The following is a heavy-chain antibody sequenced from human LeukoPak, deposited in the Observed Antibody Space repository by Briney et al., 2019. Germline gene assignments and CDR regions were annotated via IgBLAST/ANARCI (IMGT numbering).Heavy chain of an antibody. J-gene: IGHJ4*02. D-gene: IGHD3-22*01. CDR1: GYTFTGYY. Sequence: VASVKVSCKASGYTFTGYYMHWVRQAPGQGLEWMGWISAYNGNANYAQKLQGRVTMTTDTSTSTAYMELRSLRSDDTAVYYCARGVIRGLGAAGGYWGQGTLVTVSS. CDR3: ARGVIRGLGAAGGY. CDR2: ISAYNGNA. V-gene: IGHV1-18*04.